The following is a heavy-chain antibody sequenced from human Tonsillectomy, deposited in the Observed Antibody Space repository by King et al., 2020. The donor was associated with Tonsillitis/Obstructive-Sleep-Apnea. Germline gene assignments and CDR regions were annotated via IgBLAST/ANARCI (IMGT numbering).Heavy chain of an antibody. V-gene: IGHV3-7*04. CDR1: GFTFRRYW. J-gene: IGHJ4*02. Sequence: QLVQSGGGLVQPGGSLRLSCAASGFTFRRYWMNWVRQAPGNGLEWVANINHDGREKVYVDSVKGRFTISRDNAKNSLCLQMNSLRAEDTAVYYCARDHIQDYWGQGTLVTVSS. CDR2: INHDGREK. D-gene: IGHD5-18*01. CDR3: ARDHIQDY.